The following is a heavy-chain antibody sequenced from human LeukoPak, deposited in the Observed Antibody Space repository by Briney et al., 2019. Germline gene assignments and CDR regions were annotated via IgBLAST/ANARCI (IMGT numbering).Heavy chain of an antibody. CDR3: ARGRYLTTSGGAAAGFLDY. D-gene: IGHD6-13*01. CDR1: GYSISSGYY. Sequence: PSETLSLTCTVSGYSISSGYYWGWIRQPPGKGLEWIGSIYHSGSTYYNPSLKSRVTISVDTSQKQFSLRLTSVTAADTAVYYCARGRYLTTSGGAAAGFLDYWGQGSLVTVST. CDR2: IYHSGST. V-gene: IGHV4-38-2*02. J-gene: IGHJ4*02.